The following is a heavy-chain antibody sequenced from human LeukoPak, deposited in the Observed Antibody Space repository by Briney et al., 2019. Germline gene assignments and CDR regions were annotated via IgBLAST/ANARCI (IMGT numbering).Heavy chain of an antibody. CDR2: INSDGSST. CDR1: GFTFSSYW. D-gene: IGHD5-24*01. J-gene: IGHJ4*02. V-gene: IGHV3-74*01. CDR3: AREGEMAKDLDY. Sequence: GGSLRLSCAASGFTFSSYWMHWVRQAPGKGLVWVSRINSDGSSTSYADSVKGRFTISRDNAKNTLYLQMNSLRAEDTAVYYCAREGEMAKDLDYWGQGTLVTVSS.